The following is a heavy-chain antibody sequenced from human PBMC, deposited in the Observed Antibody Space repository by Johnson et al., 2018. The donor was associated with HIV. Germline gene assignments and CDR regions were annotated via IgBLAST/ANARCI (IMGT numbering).Heavy chain of an antibody. D-gene: IGHD3/OR15-3a*01. CDR1: GFTFSSYW. CDR2: IKQDGSST. V-gene: IGHV3-7*02. CDR3: ARGFFELDDAFDI. Sequence: MHLVESGGGLVQPGGSLRLSCAASGFTFSSYWMSWVRQAPGKGLEWVANIKQDGSSTSYADSVKGRFTISRDNAKNTLYLQMNSLRAEDTAVYYCARGFFELDDAFDIWGQGTMVTVSS. J-gene: IGHJ3*02.